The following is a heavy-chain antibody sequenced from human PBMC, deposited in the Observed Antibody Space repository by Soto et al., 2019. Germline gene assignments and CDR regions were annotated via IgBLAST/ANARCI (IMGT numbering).Heavy chain of an antibody. Sequence: ESGGGVVQPGRSLTLSCAASGFAFSNFGMQWVRQAPGKGLEWVASISYDGNIKYSADSVKGRFTISRDNSKNTLYLQMNSLRSEDTAVYFCARFWGPITAAVDDYWGQGPLVTVSS. J-gene: IGHJ4*02. D-gene: IGHD6-13*01. CDR3: ARFWGPITAAVDDY. CDR2: ISYDGNIK. CDR1: GFAFSNFG. V-gene: IGHV3-30*03.